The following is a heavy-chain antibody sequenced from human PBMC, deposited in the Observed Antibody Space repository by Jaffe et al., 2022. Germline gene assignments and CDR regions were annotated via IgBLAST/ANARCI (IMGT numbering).Heavy chain of an antibody. CDR1: GYNFPTYW. V-gene: IGHV5-51*03. J-gene: IGHJ3*01. D-gene: IGHD1-1*01. Sequence: EVQLVQSGAEVKKPGESLRISCKGSGYNFPTYWIGWVRQMAGKGLEWMGIIYLGDSDTRYSPSFQGQVTISADKSITTAYLQWSSLKASDTAMYYCVKRETDDAAFDVWGQGTMVTVSS. CDR3: VKRETDDAAFDV. CDR2: IYLGDSDT.